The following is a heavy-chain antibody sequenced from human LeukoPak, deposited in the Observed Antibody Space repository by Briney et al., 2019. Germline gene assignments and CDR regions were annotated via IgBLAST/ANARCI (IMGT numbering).Heavy chain of an antibody. CDR2: IYHSGCT. V-gene: IGHV4-4*02. Sequence: PSETLSLTCAVSGGSISSSNWWSWVRQPPGQGLEWIGEIYHSGCTNYNPSLKSRVTISVDKSKNQFSLKLSSVTAADTAVYYCARARFLNAAPYYYYGMDVWGQGTTVTVSS. J-gene: IGHJ6*02. D-gene: IGHD2/OR15-2a*01. CDR3: ARARFLNAAPYYYYGMDV. CDR1: GGSISSSNW.